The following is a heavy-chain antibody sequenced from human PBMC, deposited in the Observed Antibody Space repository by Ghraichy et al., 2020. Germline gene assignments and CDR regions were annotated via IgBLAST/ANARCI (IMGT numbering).Heavy chain of an antibody. V-gene: IGHV4-39*01. J-gene: IGHJ5*02. CDR3: VGGYFRSSRFLVSGFDP. CDR2: MYYNERT. D-gene: IGHD2-2*01. CDR1: GGSFSSREYY. Sequence: SETLSLTCSVSGGSFSSREYYWGWVRQPPGKGLEWIGSMYYNERTYYKSSLKSRVTISIDTSRNQFSLKMGSVTATDTAVYYCVGGYFRSSRFLVSGFDPWGQGIPVTVSS.